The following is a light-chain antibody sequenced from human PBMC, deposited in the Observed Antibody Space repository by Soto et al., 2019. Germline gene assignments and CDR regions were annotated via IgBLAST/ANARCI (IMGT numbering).Light chain of an antibody. CDR2: DAS. CDR3: QHYNSDPWT. V-gene: IGKV1-5*01. Sequence: DIEMTQSPSTLSASVGDRLTITCRASQTIRRWLAWYQQRPGKAPKVLIYDASTLENGVPARFSGSGSETEFTLTISSLQPEDSATYYCQHYNSDPWTFGQGTKVDIK. J-gene: IGKJ1*01. CDR1: QTIRRW.